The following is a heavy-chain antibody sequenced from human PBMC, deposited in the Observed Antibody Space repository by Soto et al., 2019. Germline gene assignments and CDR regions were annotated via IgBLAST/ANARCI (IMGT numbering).Heavy chain of an antibody. CDR2: INSDGSGT. D-gene: IGHD6-13*01. V-gene: IGHV3-74*01. CDR3: QSGIAAAGSIDY. Sequence: EVPLVESGGGLVQPGGSLRLSCAASGFTFSSYWMHWVRQAPGKGLVWVSRINSDGSGTTYADSVKGRFTISRDNAKNTLYLQMNSLRAEDSAVYYCQSGIAAAGSIDYWGQGTLVTVSS. CDR1: GFTFSSYW. J-gene: IGHJ4*02.